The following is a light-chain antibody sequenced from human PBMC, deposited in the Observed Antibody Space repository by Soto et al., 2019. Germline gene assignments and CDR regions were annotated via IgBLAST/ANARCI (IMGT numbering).Light chain of an antibody. CDR2: NND. J-gene: IGLJ3*02. CDR1: SSNIGSNA. CDR3: AAWDDSLNGPV. Sequence: QSVLTQPPSASGTPGQRVTISCSGSSSNIGSNAVNWYEQVPGTAPKVVIYNNDQRPSGVPDRLSGSKSGTSASLAISGLQSEDEADYYCAAWDDSLNGPVFGGGTKLTVL. V-gene: IGLV1-44*01.